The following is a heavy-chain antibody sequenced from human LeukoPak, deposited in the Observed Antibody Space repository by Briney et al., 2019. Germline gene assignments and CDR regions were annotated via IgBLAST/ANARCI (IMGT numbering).Heavy chain of an antibody. J-gene: IGHJ3*02. D-gene: IGHD3-9*01. CDR1: GFTFRSYW. CDR3: ARRYFDWFLGAGGSLDI. V-gene: IGHV3-7*01. Sequence: PGGSLRPSCAGSGFTFRSYWMHWVRQAPGKGREWGAHIKQDGSEKYYVDSVKGRFTISRDNANASVYLQMNSLRAEDTAVYYCARRYFDWFLGAGGSLDIWGQGTMVTVSS. CDR2: IKQDGSEK.